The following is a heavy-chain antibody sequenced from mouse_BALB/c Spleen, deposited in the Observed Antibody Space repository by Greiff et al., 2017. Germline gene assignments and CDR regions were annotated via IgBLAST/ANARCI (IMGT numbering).Heavy chain of an antibody. D-gene: IGHD2-10*02. Sequence: QVQLQQSGPGLVAPSQSLSITCTVSGFSLTSYGVHWVRQPPGKGLEWLGVIWAGGSTNYNSALMSRLSISKDNSKSQVFLKMNSLQTDDTAMYYCARDGKYGNYYYYAMDYWGQGTSVTVSS. V-gene: IGHV2-9*02. CDR1: GFSLTSYG. CDR2: IWAGGST. J-gene: IGHJ4*01. CDR3: ARDGKYGNYYYYAMDY.